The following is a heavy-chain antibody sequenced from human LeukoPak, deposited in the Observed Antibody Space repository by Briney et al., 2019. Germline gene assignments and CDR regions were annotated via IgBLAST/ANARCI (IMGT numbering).Heavy chain of an antibody. CDR2: IYHSGST. CDR3: AGVYHVNYEGSCAY. D-gene: IGHD4-11*01. V-gene: IGHV4-30-2*01. Sequence: SETLSLSCAASGDTISSGGYSWSWIRQPPGKGLEWIGYIYHSGSTYYNPSLKSRVIISVDRSKNQFSLKLSSVTAADTAVYYCAGVYHVNYEGSCAYWGQGTLVTVSS. J-gene: IGHJ4*02. CDR1: GDTISSGGYS.